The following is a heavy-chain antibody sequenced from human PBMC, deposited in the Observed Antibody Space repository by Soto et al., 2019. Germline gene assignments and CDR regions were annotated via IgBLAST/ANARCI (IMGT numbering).Heavy chain of an antibody. CDR2: ISISSGYI. CDR3: ARAPLLSSRHVNSLYYYGMDV. Sequence: EVQLVESGGGLVKPGGSRRLSCAASGFAFKSHSMTWVRQAPGKGLEWVSSISISSGYIYYADSVRGRFTISRDNSKNSLSLEMNSLRVDDTAVYFCARAPLLSSRHVNSLYYYGMDVWGPGTTVTVAS. J-gene: IGHJ6*02. CDR1: GFAFKSHS. V-gene: IGHV3-21*01. D-gene: IGHD3-16*02.